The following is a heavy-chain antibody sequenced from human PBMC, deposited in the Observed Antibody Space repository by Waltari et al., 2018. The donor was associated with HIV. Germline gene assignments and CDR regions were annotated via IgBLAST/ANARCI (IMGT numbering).Heavy chain of an antibody. J-gene: IGHJ4*02. V-gene: IGHV4-34*01. CDR1: GGSFSGYY. D-gene: IGHD2-2*01. Sequence: QVQLQQWGAGLLKPSETLSLTCAVYGGSFSGYYWSWIRHPPGKGLEWIGEINHSGSTNYNPSLKSRVTISVDTSKNQFSLKLSSVTAADTAVYYCARSRQDIVVVPAANPNYYFDYWGQGTLVTVSS. CDR3: ARSRQDIVVVPAANPNYYFDY. CDR2: INHSGST.